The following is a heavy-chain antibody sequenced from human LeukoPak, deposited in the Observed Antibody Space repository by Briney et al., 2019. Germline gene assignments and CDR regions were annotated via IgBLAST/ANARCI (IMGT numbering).Heavy chain of an antibody. CDR3: ARGPTVGRYYYGMDV. D-gene: IGHD4-23*01. Sequence: GRSLRLSCAASGFTFSSYAMHWVRQAPGKGLEWVAVISYDGSNKYHADSVKGRFTISRDNSKNTLYLQMNSLRAEDTAVYYCARGPTVGRYYYGMDVWGQGTTVTVSS. J-gene: IGHJ6*02. CDR2: ISYDGSNK. V-gene: IGHV3-30-3*01. CDR1: GFTFSSYA.